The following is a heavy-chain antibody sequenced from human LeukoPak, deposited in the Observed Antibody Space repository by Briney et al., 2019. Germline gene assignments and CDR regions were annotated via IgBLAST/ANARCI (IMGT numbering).Heavy chain of an antibody. CDR2: ISAGGGST. J-gene: IGHJ4*02. CDR1: GFTFSSYA. Sequence: GGSLRLSCAASGFTFSSYAMSWVRQAPGKGLEWVSSISAGGGSTYYADSVKGRFTISRDNSKNTLYLQMNSLRAEDTAVYYCAKASSGWGNFAYWGQGTLVTVSS. V-gene: IGHV3-23*01. CDR3: AKASSGWGNFAY. D-gene: IGHD6-19*01.